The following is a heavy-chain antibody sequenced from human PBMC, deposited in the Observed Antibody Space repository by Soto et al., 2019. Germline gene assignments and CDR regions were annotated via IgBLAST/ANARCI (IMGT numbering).Heavy chain of an antibody. CDR3: ARDHLILPAHDFFYGSDV. CDR1: GFMFRMYS. Sequence: GSLRLSCGVSGFMFRMYSMSWVVQTAWEGVEWVAKIPQDAVDGHYADSVKGRFTISRDNGKNSLYLQMNNLRAEDTAVYYCARDHLILPAHDFFYGSDVWGRGATVTVSS. V-gene: IGHV3-7*05. CDR2: IPQDAVDG. J-gene: IGHJ6*02. D-gene: IGHD2-21*02.